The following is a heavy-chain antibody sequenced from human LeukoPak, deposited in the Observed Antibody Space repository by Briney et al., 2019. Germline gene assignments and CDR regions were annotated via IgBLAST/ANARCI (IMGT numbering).Heavy chain of an antibody. CDR3: ARNNWNYGYYYYYMDV. Sequence: ASVKVSCKASGGTFSSYAISWVRQAPGQGLEWMGGIIPIFGTANYAQKFQGRVTITADESTSTAYMELSSLRSEDTAVYYCARNNWNYGYYYYYMDVWGKGTTVTVSS. CDR1: GGTFSSYA. J-gene: IGHJ6*03. V-gene: IGHV1-69*01. CDR2: IIPIFGTA. D-gene: IGHD1-7*01.